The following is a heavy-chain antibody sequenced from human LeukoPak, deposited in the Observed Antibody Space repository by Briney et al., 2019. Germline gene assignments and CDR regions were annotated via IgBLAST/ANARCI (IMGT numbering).Heavy chain of an antibody. D-gene: IGHD6-19*01. CDR2: IWYDGSNK. CDR3: AKVITTARIAVAGELDY. CDR1: GFTLSSYG. J-gene: IGHJ4*02. V-gene: IGHV3-30*02. Sequence: PGGSLRLSCAASGFTLSSYGMHWVRQAPGKGLEWVAVIWYDGSNKYYADSVKGRFTISRDNSKNTLYLQMNSLRAEDTAVYYCAKVITTARIAVAGELDYRGQGTLVTVSS.